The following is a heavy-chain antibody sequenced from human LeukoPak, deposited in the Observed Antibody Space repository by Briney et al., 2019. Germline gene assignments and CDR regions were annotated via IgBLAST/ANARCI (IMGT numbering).Heavy chain of an antibody. V-gene: IGHV4-59*07. CDR2: IYYTGST. CDR3: ARTRGAAVNFDY. CDR1: GDSFSSYY. J-gene: IGHJ4*02. D-gene: IGHD6-13*01. Sequence: PWDTLSLTCSVSGDSFSSYYWNWIRQPPGKGLEWIGYIYYTGSTNYNPYLKSRITISVDTSKTQFSLSLPSVTAADTAVYYCARTRGAAVNFDYWGQGTLVTVSS.